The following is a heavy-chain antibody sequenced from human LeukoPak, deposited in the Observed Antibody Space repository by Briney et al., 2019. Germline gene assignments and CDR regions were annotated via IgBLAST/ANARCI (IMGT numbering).Heavy chain of an antibody. D-gene: IGHD3-10*01. CDR2: ISYSGST. CDR3: ARRAAYGSGSYFDF. J-gene: IGHJ4*02. CDR1: GGSISSYY. Sequence: PSETLSLTCTVSGGSISSYYWAWIRQPPGKGLEWIETISYSGSTYYNPSLESRVTISVDKSKNQFSLRLSSVTAADTAVYYCARRAAYGSGSYFDFWGQGTLVTVSS. V-gene: IGHV4-39*01.